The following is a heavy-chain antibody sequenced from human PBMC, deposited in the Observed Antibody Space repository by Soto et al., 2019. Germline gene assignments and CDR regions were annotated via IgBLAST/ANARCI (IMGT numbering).Heavy chain of an antibody. V-gene: IGHV4-31*03. CDR2: IYYSGST. J-gene: IGHJ6*02. Sequence: LSLTCTVSGGSISSGGYYWSWIRQHPGKGLEWIGYIYYSGSTYYNPSLKSRVTISVDTSKNQFSLKLSSVTAADTAVYYCARDRPVQDYYYGMDVWGQGTTVTVSS. CDR1: GGSISSGGYY. CDR3: ARDRPVQDYYYGMDV.